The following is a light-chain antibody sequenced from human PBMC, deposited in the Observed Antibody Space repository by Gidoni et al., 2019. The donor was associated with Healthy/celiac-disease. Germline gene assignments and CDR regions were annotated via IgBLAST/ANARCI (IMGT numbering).Light chain of an antibody. V-gene: IGLV2-18*02. CDR2: EVS. CDR3: SSYTSSSNVV. CDR1: SSDVGSYNR. J-gene: IGLJ2*01. Sequence: QSALTQPPSVSGSPGQSVTISCTGTSSDVGSYNRVSWYQQPPGTAPKLMIYEVSNRPSGVPARFSGSKSGNTASLTISGLQAEDEADYYCSSYTSSSNVVFGGGTKLTVL.